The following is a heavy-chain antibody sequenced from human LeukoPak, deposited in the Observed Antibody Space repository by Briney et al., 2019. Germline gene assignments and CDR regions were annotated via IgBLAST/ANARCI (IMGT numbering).Heavy chain of an antibody. J-gene: IGHJ4*02. CDR2: LSYDGSKE. CDR3: ARCSGSSTYHSDDY. D-gene: IGHD2-15*01. V-gene: IGHV3-30-3*01. Sequence: GGSLRLSCAASGFTFSNYAFHWVRQAPGKGLEWVAALSYDGSKESYADSVKGRFTISRDNAKNSLSLQMNSLRAEDTAVYYCARCSGSSTYHSDDYWGQGTLVTVSS. CDR1: GFTFSNYA.